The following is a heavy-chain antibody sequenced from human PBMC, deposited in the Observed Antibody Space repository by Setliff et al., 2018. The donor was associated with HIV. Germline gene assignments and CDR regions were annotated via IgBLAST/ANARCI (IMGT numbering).Heavy chain of an antibody. CDR2: MNPKRGNS. Sequence: ASVKVSCKASGYTFTIFDINGVRQATGQGLEWMGWMNPKRGNSGFAQKFQGRVTMTKNSSISTAYMELSSLRFDDTAVYYCTRIRAMVRGVTSYDAFDIWGQGTKVTVSS. CDR1: GYTFTIFD. J-gene: IGHJ3*02. V-gene: IGHV1-8*01. CDR3: TRIRAMVRGVTSYDAFDI. D-gene: IGHD3-10*01.